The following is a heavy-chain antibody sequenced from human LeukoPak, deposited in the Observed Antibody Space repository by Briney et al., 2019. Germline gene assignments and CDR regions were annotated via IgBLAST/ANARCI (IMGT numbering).Heavy chain of an antibody. CDR1: GGSISSYY. CDR2: IYNREST. V-gene: IGHV4-59*08. Sequence: PSETLSLTCTVSGGSISSYYWSWTRQPPGKGLEWIGYIYNRESTKYNPSLKSRVTMSLDTSKNQFSLKVASVTAADTAIYYCARQGQGFGRFWSGYDYWGPGTLVTVSS. CDR3: ARQGQGFGRFWSGYDY. J-gene: IGHJ4*02. D-gene: IGHD3-3*01.